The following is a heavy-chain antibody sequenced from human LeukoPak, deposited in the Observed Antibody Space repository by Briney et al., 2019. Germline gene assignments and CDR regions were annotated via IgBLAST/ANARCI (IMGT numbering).Heavy chain of an antibody. D-gene: IGHD3-3*01. CDR2: IRYDGSNK. Sequence: GGSLRLSCAASGFTFSSYDMHWVRQAPGKGLEWVAFIRYDGSNKYYADSVKGRFTISRDNSKNTLYLQINSLRAEDTAIYYCAKDRSDFWSGSLDYWGQGALVTVSS. CDR1: GFTFSSYD. J-gene: IGHJ4*02. V-gene: IGHV3-30*02. CDR3: AKDRSDFWSGSLDY.